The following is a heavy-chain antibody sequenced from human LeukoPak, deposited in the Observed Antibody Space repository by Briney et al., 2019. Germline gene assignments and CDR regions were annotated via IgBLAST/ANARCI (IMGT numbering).Heavy chain of an antibody. Sequence: ASVKVSCKTSGFTFTSHDYNWVRQAAGQGLEWMGWMNPNSGATGYAQKFQGRVTMTRDTSITTVYMELSSLTSEDTAVYYCARDGRGAAGTDDAFDVWGQGTMVTVSS. V-gene: IGHV1-8*01. CDR1: GFTFTSHD. CDR3: ARDGRGAAGTDDAFDV. D-gene: IGHD6-13*01. CDR2: MNPNSGAT. J-gene: IGHJ3*01.